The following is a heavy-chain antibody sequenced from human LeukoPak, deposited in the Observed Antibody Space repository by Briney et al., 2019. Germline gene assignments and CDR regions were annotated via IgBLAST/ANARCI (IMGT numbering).Heavy chain of an antibody. J-gene: IGHJ5*02. CDR3: ARTYKYSSGWYFWFDP. V-gene: IGHV3-30*02. CDR1: GFTFSSYG. D-gene: IGHD6-19*01. CDR2: IRYDGSNK. Sequence: PGGSLRLSCAASGFTFSSYGMHWVRQAPGKGLEWVAFIRYDGSNKYYADSVKGRFTISRDNSKNTLYLQMNSLRAADTAVYYCARTYKYSSGWYFWFDPWGQGTLVTVSS.